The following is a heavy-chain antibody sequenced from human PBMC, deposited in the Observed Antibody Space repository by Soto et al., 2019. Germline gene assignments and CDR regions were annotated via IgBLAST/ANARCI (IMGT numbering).Heavy chain of an antibody. Sequence: QVQLVESGGGVVQPGRSLRLSCAASGFTFSSYAMHWVRQAPGKGLEWVAVISYDGSNKYYADSVKGRFTISRDNSKNTLYLQMNSLRAEDTAVYYCARAGWDVWGSYRYTEMDYWGQGTLVTVSS. D-gene: IGHD3-16*02. CDR2: ISYDGSNK. CDR3: ARAGWDVWGSYRYTEMDY. CDR1: GFTFSSYA. J-gene: IGHJ4*02. V-gene: IGHV3-30-3*01.